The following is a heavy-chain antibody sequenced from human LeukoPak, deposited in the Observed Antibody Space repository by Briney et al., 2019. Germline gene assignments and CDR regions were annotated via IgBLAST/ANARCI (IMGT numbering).Heavy chain of an antibody. CDR1: GYTFTSYD. V-gene: IGHV1-8*01. J-gene: IGHJ4*02. CDR3: ARRHGRCSDGSCYYPDY. Sequence: ASVKVSCKASGYTFTSYDIHWVRQATGQGLEWMGWMNPNSGNTGYAQKFQGRVTMTRNSSITTAYMELSSLRSEDTAVYYCARRHGRCSDGSCYYPDYWGQGTLVTVSS. D-gene: IGHD2-15*01. CDR2: MNPNSGNT.